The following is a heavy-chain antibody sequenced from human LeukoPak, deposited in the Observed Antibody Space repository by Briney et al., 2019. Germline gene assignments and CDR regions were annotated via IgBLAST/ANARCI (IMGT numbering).Heavy chain of an antibody. CDR2: IYTGDSDT. Sequence: GEALQISCKGSGYSFTSYWIAWVRQLPGKGLEWMGIIYTGDSDTTYSPSFQGQVTISADKSISTAYLQWSSLKASDTAMYYCASGYSGGDVFDIWGQGTMVTVSS. CDR3: ASGYSGGDVFDI. J-gene: IGHJ3*02. CDR1: GYSFTSYW. D-gene: IGHD5-18*01. V-gene: IGHV5-51*01.